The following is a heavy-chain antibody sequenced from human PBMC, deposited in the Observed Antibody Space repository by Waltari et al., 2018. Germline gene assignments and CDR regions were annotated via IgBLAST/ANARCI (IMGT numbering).Heavy chain of an antibody. CDR3: AKRAYSSSWFWFDP. Sequence: EVQLLESGGGLVQPGGSLRLSCAASGFTFRIYVMSWVRQAPGKGLGWVSANSDVGRGTYYTDSVKGRFTISRDNSKNALFLRMDSLRAEDTAVYYCAKRAYSSSWFWFDPWGQGTLVTVSS. CDR2: NSDVGRGT. D-gene: IGHD6-13*01. CDR1: GFTFRIYV. V-gene: IGHV3-23*01. J-gene: IGHJ5*02.